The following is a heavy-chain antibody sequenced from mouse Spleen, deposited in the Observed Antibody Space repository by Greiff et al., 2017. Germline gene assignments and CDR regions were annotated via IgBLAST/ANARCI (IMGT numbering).Heavy chain of an antibody. CDR2: IDPENGDT. D-gene: IGHD4-1*01. J-gene: IGHJ3*01. V-gene: IGHV14-4*01. CDR1: GFNIKDDY. CDR3: TTLTWDEAY. Sequence: VQLQQSGAELVRPGASVKLSCTASGFNIKDDYMHWVKQRPEQGLEWIGWIDPENGDTEYASKFQGKATITADTSSNTAYLQLSSLTSEDTAVYYCTTLTWDEAYWGQGTLVTVSA.